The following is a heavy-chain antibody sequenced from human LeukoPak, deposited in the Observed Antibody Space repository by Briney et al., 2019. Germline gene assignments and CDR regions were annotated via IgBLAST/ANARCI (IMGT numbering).Heavy chain of an antibody. V-gene: IGHV3-21*01. Sequence: GGSLRLSCAASGFTVSSNYMSWVRQAPGKGLEWVSSISSSSSYIYYADSVKGRFTISRDNAKNSLYLQMNSLRAEDTAVYYCARDRGSPGYYGMDVWGQGTTVTVSS. CDR1: GFTVSSNY. J-gene: IGHJ6*02. CDR2: ISSSSSYI. CDR3: ARDRGSPGYYGMDV. D-gene: IGHD6-13*01.